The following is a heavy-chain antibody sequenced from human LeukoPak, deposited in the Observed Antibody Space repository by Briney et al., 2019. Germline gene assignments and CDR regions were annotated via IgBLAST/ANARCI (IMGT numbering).Heavy chain of an antibody. J-gene: IGHJ5*02. CDR1: GYTFTGHY. Sequence: ASVKVSCKSSGYTFTGHYMHWVRQAPGQGLEWMGIINPSGGSTSYAQKFQGRVTMTRDMSTSTDYMELSSPRSEDTAVYYCARDQSGEWELVSGWWFDPWGQRTLVTVSS. CDR2: INPSGGST. V-gene: IGHV1-46*01. D-gene: IGHD1-26*01. CDR3: ARDQSGEWELVSGWWFDP.